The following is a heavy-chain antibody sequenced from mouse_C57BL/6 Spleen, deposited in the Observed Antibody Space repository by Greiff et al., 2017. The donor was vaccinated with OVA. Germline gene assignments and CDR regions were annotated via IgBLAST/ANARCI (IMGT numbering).Heavy chain of an antibody. D-gene: IGHD1-1*01. CDR3: ARDNYYGSSYEDSDY. CDR1: GFTFSSYA. CDR2: ISDGGSYT. V-gene: IGHV5-4*01. J-gene: IGHJ2*01. Sequence: EVKLVESGGGLVKPGGSLKLSCAASGFTFSSYAMSWVRQTPEKRLEWVATISDGGSYTYYPENVKGRFTISRDNAKNNLYLQMSHLKSEDTAMYYCARDNYYGSSYEDSDYWGQGTTLTVSS.